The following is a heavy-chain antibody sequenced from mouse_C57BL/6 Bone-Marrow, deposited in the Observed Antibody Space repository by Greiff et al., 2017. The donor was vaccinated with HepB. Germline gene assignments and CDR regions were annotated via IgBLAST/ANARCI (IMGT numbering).Heavy chain of an antibody. CDR1: GFTFSDYY. V-gene: IGHV5-12*01. CDR2: ISNGGGST. D-gene: IGHD2-3*01. J-gene: IGHJ1*03. Sequence: EVQVVESGGGLVQPGGSLKLSCAASGFTFSDYYMYWVRQTPEKRLEWVAYISNGGGSTYYPDTVKGRFTISRDNAKNTLYLQMSRLKSEDTAMYYCARQNGYSYWYFDVWGTGTTVTVAS. CDR3: ARQNGYSYWYFDV.